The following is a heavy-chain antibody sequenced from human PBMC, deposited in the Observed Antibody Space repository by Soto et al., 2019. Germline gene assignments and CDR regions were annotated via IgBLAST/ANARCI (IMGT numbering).Heavy chain of an antibody. CDR1: GFTFSSYG. CDR3: ARGYCSSTSCASWYGMDV. V-gene: IGHV3-33*01. D-gene: IGHD2-2*01. CDR2: IWYDGSNK. Sequence: GGSLRLSCAASGFTFSSYGMHWVRQAPGKGLEWVAVIWYDGSNKYYADSVKGRFTISRDNSKNTLYLQMNSLRAEDTAVYYCARGYCSSTSCASWYGMDVWGQGTTVTVSS. J-gene: IGHJ6*02.